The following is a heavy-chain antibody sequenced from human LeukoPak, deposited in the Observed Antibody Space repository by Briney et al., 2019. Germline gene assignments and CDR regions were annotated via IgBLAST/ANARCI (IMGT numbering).Heavy chain of an antibody. V-gene: IGHV1-69*05. CDR3: ARGFNYYDSSGTPGLYYMDV. CDR2: IIPIFGTA. CDR1: GGTFSSYA. D-gene: IGHD3-22*01. Sequence: SVKVSCKASGGTFSSYAISWVRQAPGQGLEWMGRIIPIFGTANYAQKFQGRVTITTDESTSTAYMELSSLRSEDTAVYYCARGFNYYDSSGTPGLYYMDVWGKGTTVTVSS. J-gene: IGHJ6*03.